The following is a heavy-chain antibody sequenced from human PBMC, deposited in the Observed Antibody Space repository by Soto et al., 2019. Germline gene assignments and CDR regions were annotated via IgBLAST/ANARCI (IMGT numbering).Heavy chain of an antibody. Sequence: PGGSLRLSCAASGFTFSSYAMSWVRQAPGKGLEWVSAISGSGGSTYYADSVKGRFTISRDNSKNTLYLQMNSLRAEDTAVYYCAKDRGIFGSGWYPTENYWGQGTLVTVSS. CDR3: AKDRGIFGSGWYPTENY. CDR2: ISGSGGST. D-gene: IGHD6-19*01. V-gene: IGHV3-23*01. J-gene: IGHJ4*02. CDR1: GFTFSSYA.